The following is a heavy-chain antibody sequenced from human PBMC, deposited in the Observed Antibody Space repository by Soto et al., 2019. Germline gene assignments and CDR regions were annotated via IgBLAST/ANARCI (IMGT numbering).Heavy chain of an antibody. CDR1: GFHLSDYW. D-gene: IGHD3-22*01. CDR2: IWDDGSNK. CDR3: ARTSLKYYYDSSGYYHDAFDI. V-gene: IGHV3-33*08. Sequence: GGSLRLSCAASGFHLSDYWMHWVRKAPGKGLLWVAVIWDDGSNKYYADSVKGRFTISRDNSKNTLYLQMNSLRAEDTAVYYCARTSLKYYYDSSGYYHDAFDIWGQGTMVTVSS. J-gene: IGHJ3*02.